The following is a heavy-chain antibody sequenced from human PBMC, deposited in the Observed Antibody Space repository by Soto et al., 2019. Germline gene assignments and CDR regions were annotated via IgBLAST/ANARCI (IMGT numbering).Heavy chain of an antibody. CDR2: IYYSGST. V-gene: IGHV4-39*01. Sequence: SETLSLTCTVSGGSISSSSYYWGWIRQPPGKGLEWIGSIYYSGSTYYNPSLKSRVTISVDTSKNQFSLKLSSVTAADTAVYYCAGNGITGTTFYYYYMDVWGKGTTVTVSS. CDR3: AGNGITGTTFYYYYMDV. J-gene: IGHJ6*03. D-gene: IGHD1-7*01. CDR1: GGSISSSSYY.